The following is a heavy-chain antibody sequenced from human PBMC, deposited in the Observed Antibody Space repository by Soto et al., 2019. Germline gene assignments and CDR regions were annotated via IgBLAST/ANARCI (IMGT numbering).Heavy chain of an antibody. CDR3: ARERDVDCSGKKCYYYYDY. V-gene: IGHV1-2*04. Sequence: ASVKVSCKASGYTFTGYYMHWVRQAPGQGLEWIRWINPNSGGTNYAQNFKGWVTMTRDTSISTAYMELIKLRSDDTAVYYCARERDVDCSGKKCYYYYDYWGQGTQVTVSS. J-gene: IGHJ4*02. CDR2: INPNSGGT. CDR1: GYTFTGYY. D-gene: IGHD2-15*01.